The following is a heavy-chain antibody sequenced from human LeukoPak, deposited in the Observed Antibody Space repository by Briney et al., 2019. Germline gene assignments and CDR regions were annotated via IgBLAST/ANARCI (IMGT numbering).Heavy chain of an antibody. CDR2: IYYSGST. Sequence: SETLSLTCTVSGGSLSLYHWGWIRQPPGKGLEWTGYIYYSGSTNYNPSLNSRVTISVDTSKNPFSLRLSSVTAADTAIYSCARAVSGRFDYWGQGTLVTVSS. CDR3: ARAVSGRFDY. D-gene: IGHD6-19*01. V-gene: IGHV4-59*08. J-gene: IGHJ4*02. CDR1: GGSLSLYH.